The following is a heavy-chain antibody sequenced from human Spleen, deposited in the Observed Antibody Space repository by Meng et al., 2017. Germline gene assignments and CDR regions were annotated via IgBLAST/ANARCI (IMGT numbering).Heavy chain of an antibody. CDR2: ISAYNGNT. CDR1: GYTFTSYG. J-gene: IGHJ4*02. D-gene: IGHD6-13*01. V-gene: IGHV1-18*01. Sequence: ASVKVSCKASGYTFTSYGISWVRQAPGQGLEWMGWISAYNGNTNYAQKLQGRVTMTTDTSTSTAYMELRSLRSDDTAVYYCARESRYSSSWYEPFDYWDQGTLVTVSS. CDR3: ARESRYSSSWYEPFDY.